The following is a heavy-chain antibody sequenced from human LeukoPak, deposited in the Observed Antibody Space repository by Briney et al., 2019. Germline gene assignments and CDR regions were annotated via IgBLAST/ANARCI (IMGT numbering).Heavy chain of an antibody. Sequence: GGSLRLSCVASESTFSAYGMSWVRQAPGKGLEWVSAISGSGGSTYYADSVKGRFTISRDNSKNTLYLQMNSLRAEDTAVYYCARSPYVLRFLEWFPTFDAFDIWGQGTMVTVSS. J-gene: IGHJ3*02. CDR2: ISGSGGST. V-gene: IGHV3-23*01. CDR3: ARSPYVLRFLEWFPTFDAFDI. D-gene: IGHD3-3*01. CDR1: ESTFSAYG.